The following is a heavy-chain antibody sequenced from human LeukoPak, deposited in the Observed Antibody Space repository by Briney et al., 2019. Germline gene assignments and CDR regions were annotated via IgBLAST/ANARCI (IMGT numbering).Heavy chain of an antibody. CDR3: AKVSWESTNYDFDC. CDR2: ISGNGAGT. CDR1: GFTFSSHA. D-gene: IGHD1-7*01. Sequence: GGSLRLSCTPSGFTFSSHAMSWVRQAPGKGLEWVSGISGNGAGTYYGDSVKGRFTISRDNSKNTLFLQMNSLTAEDTAVYYCAKVSWESTNYDFDCWGQGTQVTVSS. V-gene: IGHV3-23*02. J-gene: IGHJ4*02.